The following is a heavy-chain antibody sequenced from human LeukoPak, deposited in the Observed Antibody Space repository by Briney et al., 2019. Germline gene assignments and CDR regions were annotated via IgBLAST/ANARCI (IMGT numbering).Heavy chain of an antibody. V-gene: IGHV3-66*01. CDR3: ARDRTPATRGFDI. CDR1: GFTVSTNY. Sequence: GGSLRLSCAASGFTVSTNYMNWVRQAPGKGLAWVSVLFSGGSTYYADSVKGRFTISRDNSKNTVYLQMNGLRAEDTAVYYCARDRTPATRGFDIWGQGTMVTVSS. D-gene: IGHD1-26*01. CDR2: LFSGGST. J-gene: IGHJ3*02.